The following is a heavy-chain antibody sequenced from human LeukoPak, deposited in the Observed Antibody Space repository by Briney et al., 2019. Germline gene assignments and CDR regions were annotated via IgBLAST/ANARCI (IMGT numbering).Heavy chain of an antibody. J-gene: IGHJ4*02. CDR2: IWYDGSIK. Sequence: PGGSLRLSCAASGFTFSNYGMHWVRQAPGKGLEWVAVIWYDGSIKYYADSVKGRFTISRDNSKNTLYLQMNSLRIEDTAVYYCAKERATIFGLVTGIDDWGQGTLVTVSS. CDR1: GFTFSNYG. CDR3: AKERATIFGLVTGIDD. D-gene: IGHD3-3*01. V-gene: IGHV3-30*02.